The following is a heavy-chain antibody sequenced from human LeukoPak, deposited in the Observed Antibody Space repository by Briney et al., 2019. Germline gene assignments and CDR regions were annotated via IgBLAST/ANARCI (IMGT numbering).Heavy chain of an antibody. Sequence: ASVKVSCKASGYTFTSDDINWVRQATGQGLEWMGWMNSNSGNTGYAQKFQGRVTMTRNTSISTAYMELSSLRSEDTAVYYCARVSRSVWTGYRYYFDYWGQGTLVTVSS. CDR1: GYTFTSDD. CDR3: ARVSRSVWTGYRYYFDY. J-gene: IGHJ4*02. V-gene: IGHV1-8*01. CDR2: MNSNSGNT. D-gene: IGHD3/OR15-3a*01.